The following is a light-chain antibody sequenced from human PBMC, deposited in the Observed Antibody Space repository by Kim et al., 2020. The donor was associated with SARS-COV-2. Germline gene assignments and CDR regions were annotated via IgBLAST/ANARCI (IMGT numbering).Light chain of an antibody. J-gene: IGLJ2*01. V-gene: IGLV3-9*01. Sequence: SYELTQPLSVSVALGQTARITCGGNNIGSKNVHCYQQKPGQAPVLVIYRDSNRPSGIPERFSGSNSGNTATLTISRAQAGDEADYYCQVWDSSTVVFG. CDR1: NIGSKN. CDR3: QVWDSSTVV. CDR2: RDS.